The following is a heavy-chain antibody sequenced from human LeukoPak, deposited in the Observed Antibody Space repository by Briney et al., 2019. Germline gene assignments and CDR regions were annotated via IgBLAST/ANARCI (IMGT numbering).Heavy chain of an antibody. Sequence: ASVKVSCKSSGYSFISFYIQWVRQAPGQGLEWIGQSNPYNGVPNYAQKFQGRVSMTTDASISTAYMELSGLRSDDTAVYYCTTYGHRNKSYAIWGRGTRSPSLQ. CDR1: GYSFISFY. V-gene: IGHV1-2*06. CDR3: TTYGHRNKSYAI. J-gene: IGHJ3*02. D-gene: IGHD2-8*01. CDR2: SNPYNGVP.